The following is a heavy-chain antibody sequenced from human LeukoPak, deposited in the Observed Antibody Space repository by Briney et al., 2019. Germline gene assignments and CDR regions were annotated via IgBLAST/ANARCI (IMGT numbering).Heavy chain of an antibody. CDR1: GFTFNSYW. Sequence: PGWSLRLSCAAYGFTFNSYWMHWVRQPPGKCLVWVSRISSARSCIYYADLVKGRFTISRDNSKNLLYLQMNSLTAEDTAVYYCAEAYTRSSGPAVIRGWAFDIWGQGTMVTVSS. CDR2: ISSARSCI. CDR3: AEAYTRSSGPAVIRGWAFDI. D-gene: IGHD6-6*01. V-gene: IGHV3-21*03. J-gene: IGHJ3*02.